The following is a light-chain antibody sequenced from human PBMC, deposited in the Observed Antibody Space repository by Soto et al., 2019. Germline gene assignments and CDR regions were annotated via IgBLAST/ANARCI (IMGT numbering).Light chain of an antibody. J-gene: IGKJ1*01. CDR3: QQYNNWPRT. CDR2: DAS. Sequence: EIVMTQSSATLSVSPGERATLSCRASQSVSSNLAWYQQKPGQAPRLLIYDASTRATGLPARFSGSGSGTEFTLTISSLQSEDFAVYYCQQYNNWPRTFGQGTKVEIK. V-gene: IGKV3-15*01. CDR1: QSVSSN.